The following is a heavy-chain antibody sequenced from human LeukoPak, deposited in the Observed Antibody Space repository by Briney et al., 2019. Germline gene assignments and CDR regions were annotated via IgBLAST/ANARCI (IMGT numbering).Heavy chain of an antibody. CDR3: ARVVPSTSSYGYYYYYYYMDV. Sequence: SQTLSLTCTVSGGSISSGDYYWSWIRQLPGKGLEWIGYIYYSGSTYYNPSLKSRVTISVDTSKNQFSLKLSSVTAADTAVYYCARVVPSTSSYGYYYYYYYMDVWGKGTTVTVSS. CDR1: GGSISSGDYY. CDR2: IYYSGST. J-gene: IGHJ6*03. V-gene: IGHV4-30-4*08. D-gene: IGHD2-2*01.